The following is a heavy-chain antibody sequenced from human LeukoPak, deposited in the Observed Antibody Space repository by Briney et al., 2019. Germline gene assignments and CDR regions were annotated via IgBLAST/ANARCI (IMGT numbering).Heavy chain of an antibody. Sequence: GGSLRLSCAGSGFPFSLYAMSWVRQAPGKGLEWVSGISGSGASTYYADSVKGRFTISRDNPKNTLYLQMNSLRAEDTAVYYCATRLLPDYWGQGTLVTVSS. V-gene: IGHV3-23*01. D-gene: IGHD3-10*01. CDR2: ISGSGAST. J-gene: IGHJ4*02. CDR1: GFPFSLYA. CDR3: ATRLLPDY.